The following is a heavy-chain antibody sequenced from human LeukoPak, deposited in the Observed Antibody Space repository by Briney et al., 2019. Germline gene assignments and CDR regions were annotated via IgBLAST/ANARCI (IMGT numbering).Heavy chain of an antibody. D-gene: IGHD4-17*01. J-gene: IGHJ4*02. CDR3: ARAGGAPPGAYEFDF. CDR2: MYSSGST. V-gene: IGHV4-59*08. Sequence: SETLSLTCTVSGGSINTYYWGWIRQPSGKGLEWIGNMYSSGSTNYNPSLKSRVTISVDTSKNQFSLKLTSVTAADTAIYYCARAGGAPPGAYEFDFWGEGSLVTVSS. CDR1: GGSINTYY.